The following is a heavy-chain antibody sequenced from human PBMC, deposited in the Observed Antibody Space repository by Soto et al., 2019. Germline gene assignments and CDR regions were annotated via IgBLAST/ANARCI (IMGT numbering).Heavy chain of an antibody. CDR1: GFTFSSYA. V-gene: IGHV3-23*01. J-gene: IGHJ4*02. D-gene: IGHD1-26*01. Sequence: PGGSLRLSCAASGFTFSSYAMIWVRQAPGKGLEWVSSISGGGDSTYYADSVQGRFTISRDNSKNTLYLLMNSLRAEDTAVYYCARKPLSGRTYWGQGTLVTSPQ. CDR2: ISGGGDST. CDR3: ARKPLSGRTY.